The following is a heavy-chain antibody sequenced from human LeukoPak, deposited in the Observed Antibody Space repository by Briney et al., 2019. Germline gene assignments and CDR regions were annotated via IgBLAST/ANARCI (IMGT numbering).Heavy chain of an antibody. CDR3: AKSGTTSAADNNWFDP. V-gene: IGHV3-23*01. D-gene: IGHD6-13*01. CDR1: GFTFSSYA. J-gene: IGHJ5*02. Sequence: PGGSLRLSCAASGFTFSSYAMSWVRQAPGKGLDWVSAISGSGGSTYYADSVKGRFTISRDNSKNTLYLQMNSLRAEDTAVYYCAKSGTTSAADNNWFDPWGQGTLVTVSS. CDR2: ISGSGGST.